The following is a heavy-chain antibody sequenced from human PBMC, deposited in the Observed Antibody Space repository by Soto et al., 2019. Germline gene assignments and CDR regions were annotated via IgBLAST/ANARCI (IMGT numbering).Heavy chain of an antibody. CDR2: INAGNGNT. CDR1: GYTFTSYA. D-gene: IGHD2-15*01. CDR3: ARAYFSHVRPTWARRGWWAP. V-gene: IGHV1-3*01. Sequence: ASVKVSCKASGYTFTSYAMHWVRQAPGQRLEWMGWINAGNGNTKYSQKFQGRVTITRDTSASTAYMELSSLRSEDTAVYYCARAYFSHVRPTWARRGWWAPWGQGTLAT. J-gene: IGHJ5*02.